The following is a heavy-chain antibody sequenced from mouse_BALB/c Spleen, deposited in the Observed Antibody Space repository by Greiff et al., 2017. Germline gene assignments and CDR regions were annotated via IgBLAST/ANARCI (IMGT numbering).Heavy chain of an antibody. V-gene: IGHV1-87*01. CDR3: ARGADGFAY. CDR2: IYPGDGDT. Sequence: VKLVESGAELARPGASVKLSCKASGYTFTSYWMQWVKQRPGQGLEWIGAIYPGDGDTRYTQKFKGKATLTADKSSSTAYMQLSSLASEDSAVYYCARGADGFAYWGQGTLVTVSA. J-gene: IGHJ3*01. CDR1: GYTFTSYW.